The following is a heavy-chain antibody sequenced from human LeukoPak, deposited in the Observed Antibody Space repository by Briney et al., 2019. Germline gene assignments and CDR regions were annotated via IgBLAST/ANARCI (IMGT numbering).Heavy chain of an antibody. D-gene: IGHD5-18*01. V-gene: IGHV2-26*01. CDR3: ARIAPHTALVTNWFAP. CDR2: IFWNDEK. Sequence: SGPTLVNPTETLTQTCTVSGFSLSNARMGVSWIRQPPGKALEWLAHIFWNDEKSYSTSLKSRLTISKDTSKSQVVLTMPNMDPVDTATYYCARIAPHTALVTNWFAPWGQGTLVTVSS. J-gene: IGHJ5*02. CDR1: GFSLSNARMG.